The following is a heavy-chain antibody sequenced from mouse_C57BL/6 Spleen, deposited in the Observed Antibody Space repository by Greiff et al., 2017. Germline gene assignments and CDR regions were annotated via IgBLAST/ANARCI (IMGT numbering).Heavy chain of an antibody. CDR2: IYPGDGDT. CDR3: ARQTYYSNYNWYFDV. D-gene: IGHD2-5*01. V-gene: IGHV1-80*01. CDR1: GYAFSSYW. Sequence: VMLVESGAELVKPGASVKISCKASGYAFSSYWMNWVKQRPGKGLEWIGQIYPGDGDTNYNGKFKGKATLTADKSSSTAYMQLSSLTSEDSAVYFCARQTYYSNYNWYFDVWGTGTTVTVSS. J-gene: IGHJ1*03.